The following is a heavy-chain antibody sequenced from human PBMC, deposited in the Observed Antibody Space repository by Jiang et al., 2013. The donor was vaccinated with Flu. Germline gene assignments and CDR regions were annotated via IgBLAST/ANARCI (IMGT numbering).Heavy chain of an antibody. CDR2: IYHSGST. V-gene: IGHV4-4*02. J-gene: IGHJ4*02. D-gene: IGHD3-16*01. Sequence: IYHSGSTNYSPSLKSRVTISVDKSKNQFSLKLSSVTAADTAVYYCARGSTGGITGYFDYWGQGTLVTVSS. CDR3: ARGSTGGITGYFDY.